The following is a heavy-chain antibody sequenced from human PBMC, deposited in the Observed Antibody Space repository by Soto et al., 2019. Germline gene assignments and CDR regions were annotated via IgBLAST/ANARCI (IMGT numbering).Heavy chain of an antibody. CDR3: ARSVAVRGVYYYYGMDV. J-gene: IGHJ6*02. CDR1: GYTFTGYY. V-gene: IGHV1-2*04. CDR2: INPNSGGT. D-gene: IGHD2-8*02. Sequence: QVQLVQSGAEVKKPGASVKVSCKASGYTFTGYYMHWVRQAPGQGLEWMGWINPNSGGTNYAQKFQGWVTMTRDTSISTAYMELSRLRSDDTAVYYCARSVAVRGVYYYYGMDVWGQGTTVTVSS.